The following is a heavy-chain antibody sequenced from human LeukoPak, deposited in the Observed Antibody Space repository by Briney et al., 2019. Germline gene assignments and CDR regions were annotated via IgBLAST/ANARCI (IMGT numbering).Heavy chain of an antibody. J-gene: IGHJ6*02. D-gene: IGHD6-13*01. CDR3: ARDRVAAAGTLYYYYYGMDV. CDR2: IIPILGIA. CDR1: GGTFSSYA. Sequence: ASVKVSCKASGGTFSSYAISWVRQAPGQGLEWMGRIIPILGIANYAQKFQGGVTITADKSTSTAYMKLSSLRSEDTAVYYCARDRVAAAGTLYYYYYGMDVWGQGTTVTVSS. V-gene: IGHV1-69*04.